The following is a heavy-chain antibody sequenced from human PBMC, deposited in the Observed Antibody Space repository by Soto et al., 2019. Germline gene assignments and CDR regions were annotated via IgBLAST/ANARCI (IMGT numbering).Heavy chain of an antibody. V-gene: IGHV4-4*02. CDR1: HFSVTNNTC. Sequence: QVLLQESGPGLVKPSGTLSLTCTVSHFSVTNNTCWRWSRQSPGKSLVWFGEINHSGTTYYHPSLSSRVSTSMDKSKNQISLILSSVTAADTAVYYCARDSRYCTDSGCSIMRDAFDVWGQGTLVTVSS. CDR3: ARDSRYCTDSGCSIMRDAFDV. J-gene: IGHJ3*01. D-gene: IGHD2-15*01. CDR2: INHSGTT.